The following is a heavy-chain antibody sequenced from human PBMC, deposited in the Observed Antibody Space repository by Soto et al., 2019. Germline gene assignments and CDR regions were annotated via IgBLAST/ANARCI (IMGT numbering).Heavy chain of an antibody. CDR1: GYTFTSYA. D-gene: IGHD3-10*01. CDR2: INAGNGNT. Sequence: GSSVNVSCKASGYTFTSYAMHWVRQAPGQRLEWMGWINAGNGNTKYSQKFQGRVTITRDTSASTAYMELSSLRSEDTAVYYCARAHASGSFDRWGQGTLVTVSS. V-gene: IGHV1-3*01. CDR3: ARAHASGSFDR. J-gene: IGHJ5*02.